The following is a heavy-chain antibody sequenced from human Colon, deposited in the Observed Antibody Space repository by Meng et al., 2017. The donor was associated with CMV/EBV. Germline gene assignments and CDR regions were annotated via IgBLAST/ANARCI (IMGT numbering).Heavy chain of an antibody. CDR2: IYYSGST. J-gene: IGHJ6*02. V-gene: IGHV4-39*07. Sequence: SETLSLTCTVSGGSISSSSYYWGWIRQPPGKGLEWIGSIYYSGSTYYNPSLKSRVTISVDTSKNQFSLKLSSVTAADTAVYYCARDRVLGLPSPYYYYGMDVWGQGTTVTVSS. D-gene: IGHD3-3*02. CDR3: ARDRVLGLPSPYYYYGMDV. CDR1: GGSISSSSYY.